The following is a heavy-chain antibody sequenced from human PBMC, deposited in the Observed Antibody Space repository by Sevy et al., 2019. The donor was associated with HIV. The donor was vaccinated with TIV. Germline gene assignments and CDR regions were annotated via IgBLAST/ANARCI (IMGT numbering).Heavy chain of an antibody. CDR2: IYPGDSDI. CDR3: ARQIGASLMAGYFDY. D-gene: IGHD2-2*01. J-gene: IGHJ4*02. CDR1: GYTFTNYW. V-gene: IGHV5-51*01. Sequence: GESLKISCKGSGYTFTNYWIAWVRQTPGKGLEWMGIIYPGDSDIKYSPSFQGQVTISADKSIATAYLQWSSLKASDTAMYYCARQIGASLMAGYFDYWGQGTLVTVSS.